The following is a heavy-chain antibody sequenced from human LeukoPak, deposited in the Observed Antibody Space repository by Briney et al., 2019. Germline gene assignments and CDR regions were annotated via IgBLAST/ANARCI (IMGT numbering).Heavy chain of an antibody. CDR1: VFTFSTYN. CDR3: AREAGPYYDFRSGYRNYFYYMDV. CDR2: ITSSSRYT. D-gene: IGHD3-3*01. J-gene: IGHJ6*03. Sequence: PGGSLRLSCAASVFTFSTYNMNWVRQAPGKGLEWVSSITSSSRYTFYADSVKGRFTISRDNAKNSLYLQMNSLGAEDTAVYYCAREAGPYYDFRSGYRNYFYYMDVWGKGTMVTVSS. V-gene: IGHV3-21*01.